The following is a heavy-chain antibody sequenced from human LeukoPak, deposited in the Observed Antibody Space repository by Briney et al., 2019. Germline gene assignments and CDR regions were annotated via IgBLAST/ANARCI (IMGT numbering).Heavy chain of an antibody. D-gene: IGHD4-23*01. CDR2: ISTSGTIL. CDR1: GFTFSDYY. Sequence: PGGPLRLSCAASGFTFSDYYMTWIRQAPGKGLEWVSYISTSGTILYYADSVKGRFTISRDNAKDSLYLQMSSLRAEDTAVYYCARDYGGSSPFDYWGQGTLVTVSS. J-gene: IGHJ4*02. CDR3: ARDYGGSSPFDY. V-gene: IGHV3-11*04.